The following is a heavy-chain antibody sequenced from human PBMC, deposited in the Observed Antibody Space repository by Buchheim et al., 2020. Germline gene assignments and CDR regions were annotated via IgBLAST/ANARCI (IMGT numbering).Heavy chain of an antibody. CDR1: GYSFTSFD. CDR3: ARGRGFYFPFY. V-gene: IGHV1-8*01. Sequence: QVRLVQSGAEVKKPGASVKVSCKASGYSFTSFDINWVRQATGQGLEWMGGINTATGDTAYAQKFQGRVTLPRDPSITKAYLELGALTSADTAVYYCARGRGFYFPFYWGQGTL. CDR2: INTATGDT. J-gene: IGHJ4*02. D-gene: IGHD2/OR15-2a*01.